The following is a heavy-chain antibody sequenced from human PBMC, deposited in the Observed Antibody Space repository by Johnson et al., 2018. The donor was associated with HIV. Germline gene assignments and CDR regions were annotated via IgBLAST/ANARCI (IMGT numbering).Heavy chain of an antibody. V-gene: IGHV3-33*06. CDR3: ANDFWSGSGI. D-gene: IGHD3-3*01. Sequence: QVQLVESGGGVERPGGSLRLSCVASGFTFDDYGMSWVRQPPGKGLEWVAVIWYDGSNKYYVDSVKGRFTISRDNSKSTLYLQMNSLRAEDTAVYYCANDFWSGSGIWGQGTMVTVSS. CDR2: IWYDGSNK. CDR1: GFTFDDYG. J-gene: IGHJ3*02.